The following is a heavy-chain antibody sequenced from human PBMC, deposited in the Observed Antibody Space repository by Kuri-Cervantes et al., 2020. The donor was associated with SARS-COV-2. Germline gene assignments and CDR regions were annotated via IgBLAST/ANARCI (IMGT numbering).Heavy chain of an antibody. CDR2: ISGSGGST. D-gene: IGHD2-2*01. Sequence: GGSLRLSCAASGFTFSSYAMSWVRQAPGKGLEWVPAISGSGGSTYYADSVKGRFTISRDNSKNTLYLQMNSLRAEDTAVYYCAKGDYCSSTSCYSYYYYGMDVWGQGATVTVSS. CDR1: GFTFSSYA. J-gene: IGHJ6*02. V-gene: IGHV3-23*01. CDR3: AKGDYCSSTSCYSYYYYGMDV.